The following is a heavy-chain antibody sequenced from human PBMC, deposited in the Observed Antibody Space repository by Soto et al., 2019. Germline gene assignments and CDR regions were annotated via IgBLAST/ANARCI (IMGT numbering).Heavy chain of an antibody. CDR3: ARDLYGRSRISFQY. D-gene: IGHD2-15*01. J-gene: IGHJ1*01. V-gene: IGHV1-2*04. Sequence: ASVKVSCKASGYTFISYGISWVRQAPGQGLEWMGWISPNSGGTNYAQKFQGWVTMTKDTSISTAFMDLTRLTSDDTAVYFCARDLYGRSRISFQYWGQGTLVTVSS. CDR1: GYTFISYG. CDR2: ISPNSGGT.